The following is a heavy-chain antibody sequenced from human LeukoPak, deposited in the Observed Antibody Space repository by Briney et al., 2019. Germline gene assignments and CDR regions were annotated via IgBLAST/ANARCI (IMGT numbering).Heavy chain of an antibody. J-gene: IGHJ4*02. CDR3: ARGPDSRKAGY. V-gene: IGHV4-34*01. CDR2: ISHDEGT. Sequence: SETLSLTCGIYGESFTDHHLSWTRQPPGKVLEWIGEISHDEGTNYNPSLRSRVTISLDMSKNQFSLKLTSVTAADTAVYYCARGPDSRKAGYWGPGTLVTVSS. CDR1: GESFTDHH. D-gene: IGHD1-14*01.